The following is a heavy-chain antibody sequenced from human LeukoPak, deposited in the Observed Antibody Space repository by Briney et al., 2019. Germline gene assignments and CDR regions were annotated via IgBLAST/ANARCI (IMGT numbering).Heavy chain of an antibody. Sequence: PSETLSLTCAVSGGSISSDNWWSWVRQPPGKGLEWIGEIYHSGSTNYNPSLKSRVTISVDTSKNQFSLKLSSVTAADTAVYYCARGSCSVYYYYYGMDVWGQGTTVTVSS. CDR2: IYHSGST. V-gene: IGHV4-4*02. J-gene: IGHJ6*02. CDR3: ARGSCSVYYYYYGMDV. D-gene: IGHD2-15*01. CDR1: GGSISSDNW.